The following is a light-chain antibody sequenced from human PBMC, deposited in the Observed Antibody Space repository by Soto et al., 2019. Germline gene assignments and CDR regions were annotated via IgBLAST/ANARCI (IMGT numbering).Light chain of an antibody. CDR2: EVS. Sequence: QSVLTQPVSVSGSPGQSITISCTGTSSDVGSYNLVSWYQQHPVKAPKLMIYEVSKRPSGVSNRFSGSKSGNTASHTISGLQAEDEADYYCCSYAVSSTYVVFGGGTKLTVL. CDR3: CSYAVSSTYVV. CDR1: SSDVGSYNL. J-gene: IGLJ2*01. V-gene: IGLV2-23*02.